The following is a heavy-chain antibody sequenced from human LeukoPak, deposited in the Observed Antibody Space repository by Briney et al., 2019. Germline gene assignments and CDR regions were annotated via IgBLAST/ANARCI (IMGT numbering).Heavy chain of an antibody. CDR2: IRYDGSNK. V-gene: IGHV3-30*02. D-gene: IGHD2-2*01. CDR1: GFTFSSYG. J-gene: IGHJ6*03. Sequence: GGSLXXSCGASGFTFSSYGMHWVGQGPGKGGEGVGRIRYDGSNKYYADSVKGRFTILRDNVKNRLYMQMNRLRDEDTAVYYCAKSPGKAILLEPAAGYCMDVWGKGTTVTVSS. CDR3: AKSPGKAILLEPAAGYCMDV.